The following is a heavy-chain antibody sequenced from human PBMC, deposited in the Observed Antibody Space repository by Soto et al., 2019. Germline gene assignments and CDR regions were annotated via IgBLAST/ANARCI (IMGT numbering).Heavy chain of an antibody. V-gene: IGHV3-23*01. CDR1: GFTFSSAA. CDR2: ISGSDSRT. D-gene: IGHD4-4*01. CDR3: AKSLDIHYKNWFDP. Sequence: PGGSLRLSCAASGFTFSSAAMNWVCQAPGKGLEWVSIISGSDSRTYYADSVKGRFTISRDNSKNTLYLDMNSLRAVDTAVYYCAKSLDIHYKNWFDPWGQGTLVTVPS. J-gene: IGHJ5*02.